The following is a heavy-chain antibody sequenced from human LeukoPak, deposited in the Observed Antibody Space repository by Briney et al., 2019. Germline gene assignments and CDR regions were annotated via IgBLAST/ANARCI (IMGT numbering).Heavy chain of an antibody. D-gene: IGHD5-12*01. Sequence: GGSLRLSCAASGFTVSSNYMSWIRQAPGKGLEWVSLIYSGGSTYYADSVKGRFTISRDNSKNTLYLQMNSLRAEDTAVYYCARGYSGYEILDYWGQGTLVTVSS. CDR1: GFTVSSNY. CDR2: IYSGGST. CDR3: ARGYSGYEILDY. J-gene: IGHJ4*02. V-gene: IGHV3-53*01.